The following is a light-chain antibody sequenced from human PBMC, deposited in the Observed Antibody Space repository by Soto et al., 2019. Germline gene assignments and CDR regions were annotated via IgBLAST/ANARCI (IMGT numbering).Light chain of an antibody. Sequence: DILLTQSPSSLSLSPGDRATLTCRASQPFSSSYSAWYQQKPDQPPRLLIYGASSRATGIPDRFSGSGSGTDFPLTISRLEPEDLAVYYCKQYGSSLTFGRGTRLEIK. V-gene: IGKV3-20*01. CDR2: GAS. CDR3: KQYGSSLT. J-gene: IGKJ5*01. CDR1: QPFSSSY.